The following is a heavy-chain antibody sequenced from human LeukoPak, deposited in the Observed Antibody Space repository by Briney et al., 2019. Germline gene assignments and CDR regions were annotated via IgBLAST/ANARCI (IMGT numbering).Heavy chain of an antibody. CDR1: GFTFSSYA. V-gene: IGHV3-23*01. CDR3: AKVAYDFWSGYYPGFDY. Sequence: PGGSLRPSCAASGFTFSSYAMSWVRQAPGKGLEWVSAISGSGGSTYYADSVKGRFTISRDNSKNTLYLQMNSLRAEDTAVYYCAKVAYDFWSGYYPGFDYWGQGTLVTVSS. CDR2: ISGSGGST. D-gene: IGHD3-3*01. J-gene: IGHJ4*02.